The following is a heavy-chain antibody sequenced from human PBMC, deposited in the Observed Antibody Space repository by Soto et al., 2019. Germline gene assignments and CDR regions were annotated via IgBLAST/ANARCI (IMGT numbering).Heavy chain of an antibody. V-gene: IGHV4-31*03. D-gene: IGHD3-22*01. J-gene: IGHJ3*02. CDR2: IYYSGST. CDR3: ARGSYDSRGYYPADAFDI. Sequence: QVQLQESGPGLVKPSQTLSLTCTVSGGSISSGGYYWSWIRLHPGKGLEWIGYIYYSGSTYYNPYRKSRVTISVDTSKNQFSLKLSTVTAADTAVYYCARGSYDSRGYYPADAFDIWGQVTMLTVAS. CDR1: GGSISSGGYY.